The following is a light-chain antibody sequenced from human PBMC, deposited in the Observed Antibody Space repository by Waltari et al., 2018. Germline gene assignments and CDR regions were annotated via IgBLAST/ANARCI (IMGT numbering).Light chain of an antibody. Sequence: QSALTQPRSVSGSPGQSVTISCPGTSSDVGGYKPVSLYQQHPGKAPKLIFYDVTERPSGVPDRFSGSKSGNTASLTISGLQPEDEADYYCCSFAGSYTWVFGGGTKVTVL. CDR3: CSFAGSYTWV. J-gene: IGLJ3*02. V-gene: IGLV2-11*01. CDR1: SSDVGGYKP. CDR2: DVT.